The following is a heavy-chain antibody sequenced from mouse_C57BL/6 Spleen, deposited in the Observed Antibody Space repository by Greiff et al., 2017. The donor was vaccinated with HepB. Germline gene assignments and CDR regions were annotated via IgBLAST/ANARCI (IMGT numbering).Heavy chain of an antibody. Sequence: VQLQQSGAELVRPGASVTLSCKASGYTFTDYEMHWVKQTPVHGLEWIGAIDPETGGTAYNQKFKGKAILTADKSSSTAYMELRSLTSEDSAVYYCTRRYYGSRGDWYFDVWGTGTTVTVAS. CDR3: TRRYYGSRGDWYFDV. CDR1: GYTFTDYE. J-gene: IGHJ1*03. CDR2: IDPETGGT. V-gene: IGHV1-15*01. D-gene: IGHD1-1*01.